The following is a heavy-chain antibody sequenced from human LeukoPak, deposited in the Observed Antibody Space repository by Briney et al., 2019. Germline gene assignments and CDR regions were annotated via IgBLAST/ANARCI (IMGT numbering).Heavy chain of an antibody. CDR3: AKDTYSYGYYFDY. J-gene: IGHJ4*02. Sequence: GGSLRLSCAASGFTFSSYAMSWVRQAPGKGLEWVSAISGSGGSTYYADSVKGRFTISRDSSKNTLYLRMNSLRAEDTAVYYCAKDTYSYGYYFDYWGQGTLVTVSS. D-gene: IGHD5-18*01. V-gene: IGHV3-23*01. CDR1: GFTFSSYA. CDR2: ISGSGGST.